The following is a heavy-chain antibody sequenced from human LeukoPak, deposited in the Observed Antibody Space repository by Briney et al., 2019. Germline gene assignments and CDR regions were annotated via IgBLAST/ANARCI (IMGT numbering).Heavy chain of an antibody. Sequence: SVKVSCKASGGTFSSYAISWVRQAPGQGLEWMGRIIPILGIANYAQKFQGRVTITADKSTSTACMELSSLRSEDTAVYYCARAWEGQGVDYWGQGTLVTVSS. CDR2: IIPILGIA. D-gene: IGHD1-26*01. CDR1: GGTFSSYA. CDR3: ARAWEGQGVDY. V-gene: IGHV1-69*04. J-gene: IGHJ4*02.